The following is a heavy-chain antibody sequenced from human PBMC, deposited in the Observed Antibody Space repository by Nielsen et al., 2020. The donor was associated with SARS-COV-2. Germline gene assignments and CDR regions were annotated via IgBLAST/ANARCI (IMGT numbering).Heavy chain of an antibody. CDR1: GDSISSYR. CDR3: ARLLYYDSSGLIDF. CDR2: IYYGGST. J-gene: IGHJ4*02. V-gene: IGHV4-59*12. D-gene: IGHD3-22*01. Sequence: SETLSLTCTVSGDSISSYRWSWIRQPPGQGLEWIGYIYYGGSTKYNPSLEGRVTISLDTSKNQFSLKLNSVTAADTAVYYCARLLYYDSSGLIDFWGQGTLVTVTS.